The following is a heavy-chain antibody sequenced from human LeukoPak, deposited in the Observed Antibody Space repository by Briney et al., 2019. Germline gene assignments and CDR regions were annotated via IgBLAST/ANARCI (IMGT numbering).Heavy chain of an antibody. CDR2: ISAYNGNT. D-gene: IGHD5-18*01. CDR3: ARDPPRYSYARGINWFDP. V-gene: IGHV1-18*01. J-gene: IGHJ5*02. CDR1: GYTFTSYG. Sequence: ASVKVSCKASGYTFTSYGISWVRQAPGQGLEWMGWISAYNGNTNYAQKLQGRVTMTTDTSTSTAYMELRSLRSDDTAVYYCARDPPRYSYARGINWFDPWGQGTLVTVSS.